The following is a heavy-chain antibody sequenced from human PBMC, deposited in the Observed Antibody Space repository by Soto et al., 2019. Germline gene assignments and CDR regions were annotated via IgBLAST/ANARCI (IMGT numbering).Heavy chain of an antibody. D-gene: IGHD3-9*01. CDR3: TRYYHILAGHPWFDP. J-gene: IGHJ5*02. CDR1: GVAFTTSGVG. CDR2: IYWDDDK. Sequence: QITLKESGPTLVKPTQTLTLTCTFSGVAFTTSGVGVGWIRQPPGKALEWLALIYWDDDKRYSPSLKSRLPMTKHTSKNQVVLTMTNMDPVAPATYYWTRYYHILAGHPWFDPRGNGTLVTVSS. V-gene: IGHV2-5*02.